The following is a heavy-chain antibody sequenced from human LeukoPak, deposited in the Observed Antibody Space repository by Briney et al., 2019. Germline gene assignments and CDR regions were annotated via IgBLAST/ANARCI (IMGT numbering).Heavy chain of an antibody. Sequence: LETLSLTCAVYGGSFSGYYWSWIRQPPGKGLEWIGEINHSGSTNYNPSLKSRVTISVDTSKNQFSLKLSSVTAADTAVYYRASPSPFTNSSSYYFDYWGQGTLVTVSS. V-gene: IGHV4-34*01. CDR2: INHSGST. CDR1: GGSFSGYY. D-gene: IGHD6-6*01. CDR3: ASPSPFTNSSSYYFDY. J-gene: IGHJ4*02.